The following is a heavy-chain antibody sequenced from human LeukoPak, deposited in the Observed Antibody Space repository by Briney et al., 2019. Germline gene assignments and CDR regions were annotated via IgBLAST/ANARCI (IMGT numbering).Heavy chain of an antibody. Sequence: ASVKVSCKASGYTFISYGISWVRQAPGQGLEWMGWISAYNGNTNYAQKLQGRVTMTTDTSTNTAYMELRSLRSDDTAVYYCARYRVGDYYYYYMDVWGKGTTVTVSS. CDR3: ARYRVGDYYYYYMDV. CDR2: ISAYNGNT. CDR1: GYTFISYG. V-gene: IGHV1-18*01. J-gene: IGHJ6*03.